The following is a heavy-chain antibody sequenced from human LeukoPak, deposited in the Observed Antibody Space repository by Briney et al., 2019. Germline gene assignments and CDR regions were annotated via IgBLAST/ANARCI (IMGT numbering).Heavy chain of an antibody. Sequence: ASVKVSCKASRYSSTSYGISWVRQAPGQGLEWMGWISAYNDNTNYAQKLQGRVTLTTDTSTSTAYMELRSLRSDDTAVFYCARDLYAFDIWGQGTMVTVSS. J-gene: IGHJ3*02. CDR1: RYSSTSYG. V-gene: IGHV1-18*01. CDR2: ISAYNDNT. CDR3: ARDLYAFDI.